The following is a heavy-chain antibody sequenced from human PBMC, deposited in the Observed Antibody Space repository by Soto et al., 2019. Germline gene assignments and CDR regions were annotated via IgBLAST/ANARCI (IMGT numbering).Heavy chain of an antibody. CDR1: GFTFSSYA. V-gene: IGHV3-23*01. D-gene: IGHD6-13*01. CDR2: ITGSGAGS. J-gene: IGHJ5*02. Sequence: EVQLLESGGGWLQPGGSLRLSCAASGFTFSSYAMNWVRQAPGKGLEWVSGITGSGAGSYYSDSVKGRFTISRDNSKNTLYLLIIGLRAEDTAVYYCAKAYSNSWPNDWFDPWGQGTLVTVSS. CDR3: AKAYSNSWPNDWFDP.